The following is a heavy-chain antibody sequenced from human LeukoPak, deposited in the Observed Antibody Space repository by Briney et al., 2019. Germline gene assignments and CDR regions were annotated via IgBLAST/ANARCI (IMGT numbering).Heavy chain of an antibody. CDR2: ISAYNGNT. V-gene: IGHV1-18*01. CDR3: TKDDFWSGYSPPKSDY. J-gene: IGHJ4*02. Sequence: ASVKVSCKASGYTFPSYGISWVRQASGQGLEWMGWISAYNGNTNYPLKLLARLTMTSDTSTSTDHLELGSLRSDDTAVHYFTKDDFWSGYSPPKSDYWGQGTLVTVSS. D-gene: IGHD3-3*01. CDR1: GYTFPSYG.